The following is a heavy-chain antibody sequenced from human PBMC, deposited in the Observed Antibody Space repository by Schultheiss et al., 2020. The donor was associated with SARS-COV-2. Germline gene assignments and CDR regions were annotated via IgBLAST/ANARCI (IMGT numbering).Heavy chain of an antibody. D-gene: IGHD1-26*01. J-gene: IGHJ5*02. V-gene: IGHV4-38-2*01. CDR2: IYHSGST. CDR1: GYSISSGYY. Sequence: SETLSLTCAVSGYSISSGYYWGWIRQPPGKGLEWIGSIYHSGSTYYNPSLKSRVTISVDTSKNQFSLKLSSVTAADTAVYYCARGPGGDPWGQGTLVTVSS. CDR3: ARGPGGDP.